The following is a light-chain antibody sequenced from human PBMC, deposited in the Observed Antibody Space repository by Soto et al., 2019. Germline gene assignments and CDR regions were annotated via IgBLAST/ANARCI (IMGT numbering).Light chain of an antibody. V-gene: IGKV3-15*01. CDR3: QQYNNWPPWA. CDR1: QSVSSN. CDR2: GAS. Sequence: EIVMTQSPATLSVSPGERATLSCRASQSVSSNLAWYQQKPGRAPRLLIYGASTRVTGVPARFSGSGSGTEFTLTISSLQSEDFAVYYCQQYNNWPPWAFRQGTKVEIK. J-gene: IGKJ1*01.